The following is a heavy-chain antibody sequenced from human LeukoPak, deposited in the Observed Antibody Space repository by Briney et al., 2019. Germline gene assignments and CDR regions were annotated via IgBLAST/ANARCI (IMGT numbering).Heavy chain of an antibody. CDR2: IIPIFGTA. J-gene: IGHJ3*02. Sequence: SVKVSCKASGGTFSSYAISWVRQAPGQGLEWMGGIIPIFGTANYAQKFQGRVTITADESTSTAYMELSSLRSEDTAVYYCARDQLLTGDAFDIWGQGTMVTVSS. V-gene: IGHV1-69*01. CDR3: ARDQLLTGDAFDI. CDR1: GGTFSSYA. D-gene: IGHD1-20*01.